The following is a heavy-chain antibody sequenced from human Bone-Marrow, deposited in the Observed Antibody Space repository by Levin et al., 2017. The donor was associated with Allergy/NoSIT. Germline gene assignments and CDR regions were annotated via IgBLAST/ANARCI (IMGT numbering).Heavy chain of an antibody. CDR2: SRNKANSYTT. V-gene: IGHV3-72*01. Sequence: GGSLRLSCAASGFTRSDHYMDWVRQAPGKGLEWVGRSRNKANSYTTEYAASVKDRFTISRDDSKSSLYLHMNSLTTDDTAVYYCARDLTGAYFNYWGQGTLVTVSS. CDR3: ARDLTGAYFNY. CDR1: GFTRSDHY. D-gene: IGHD7-27*01. J-gene: IGHJ4*02.